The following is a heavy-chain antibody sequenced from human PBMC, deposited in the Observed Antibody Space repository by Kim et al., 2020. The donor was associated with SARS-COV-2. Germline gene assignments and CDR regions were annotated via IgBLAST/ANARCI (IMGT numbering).Heavy chain of an antibody. V-gene: IGHV1-69*04. J-gene: IGHJ4*02. Sequence: KFQGRVTITADKSTTTAYMELSSLRSEDTAVYYCARDLARYSSSWYIDYWGQGTLVTVSS. D-gene: IGHD6-13*01. CDR3: ARDLARYSSSWYIDY.